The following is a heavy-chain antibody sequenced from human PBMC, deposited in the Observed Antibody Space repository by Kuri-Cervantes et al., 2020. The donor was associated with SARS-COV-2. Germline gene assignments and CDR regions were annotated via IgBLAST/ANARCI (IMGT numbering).Heavy chain of an antibody. Sequence: ASVKVSCKASGYTFTGYYMHWVRQAPGQGLEWMGGFDPEDGETIYAQKFQGRVTMTEDTSTDTAYMELSSLRSEDTAVYYCATSIYVWGSYRLAGFPDYWGQGTLVTVSS. CDR2: FDPEDGET. J-gene: IGHJ4*02. D-gene: IGHD3-16*02. V-gene: IGHV1-24*01. CDR1: GYTFTGYY. CDR3: ATSIYVWGSYRLAGFPDY.